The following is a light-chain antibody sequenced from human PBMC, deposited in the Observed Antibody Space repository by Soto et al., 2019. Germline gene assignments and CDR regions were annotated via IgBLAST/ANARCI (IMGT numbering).Light chain of an antibody. CDR2: EVS. V-gene: IGLV2-14*03. CDR3: SSYTSSSTRV. Sequence: QSALTQPASVSGSPGQSITISCTGTSNDIGAYDFVSWYQQHPDKAHKLMIYEVSNRPSGVSNRFSGSKSVNTATLTISGLQAGDEADYYCSSYTSSSTRVFGTGTKVTVL. CDR1: SNDIGAYDF. J-gene: IGLJ1*01.